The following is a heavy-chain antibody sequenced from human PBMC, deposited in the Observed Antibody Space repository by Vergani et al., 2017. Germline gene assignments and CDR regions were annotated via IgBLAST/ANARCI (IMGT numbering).Heavy chain of an antibody. CDR1: GYPFTSYY. D-gene: IGHD3-10*01. CDR3: PRDGQDARYQLLRWCGEAFPPQDNWFDP. J-gene: IGHJ5*02. V-gene: IGHV1-46*01. Sequence: QVQLVQFGAEVTKPGASVKVSCKASGYPFTSYYMHWVRQAPGQGLEWMGIINPSGGSTSYGQKFQGSVTMTRDTSTSTVYMELSSLRSEDTAVYYCPRDGQDARYQLLRWCGEAFPPQDNWFDPWGQGTLVTVSA. CDR2: INPSGGST.